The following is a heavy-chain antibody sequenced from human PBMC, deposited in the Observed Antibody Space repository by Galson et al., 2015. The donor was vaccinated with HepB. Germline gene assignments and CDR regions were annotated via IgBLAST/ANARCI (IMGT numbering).Heavy chain of an antibody. V-gene: IGHV5-51*01. J-gene: IGHJ1*01. CDR2: ISPGDSDT. Sequence: QSGAEVKKPGESLKISGKGSGYSFTSYWTGWVRQIPGKGLEWMGIISPGDSDTRYSPSFQGQVTISADKSIRTAYLQWSSLKASDTAMYYCARPEQWLEFQHWGQGTLVTVSS. CDR3: ARPEQWLEFQH. CDR1: GYSFTSYW. D-gene: IGHD6-19*01.